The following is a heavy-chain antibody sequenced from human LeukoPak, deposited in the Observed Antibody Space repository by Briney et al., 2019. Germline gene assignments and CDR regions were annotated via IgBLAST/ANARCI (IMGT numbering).Heavy chain of an antibody. Sequence: SETLSLTCTVSDYSITSASFWGWLRPLPGKGVEWIASFYHSRTTYYHPPLKRRVTISIDTSNNHSSLKVNAVTAAGTAVYYCPSDFPLCGGHPCNYFDPWGQGTLVTVSS. CDR3: PSDFPLCGGHPCNYFDP. J-gene: IGHJ5*01. D-gene: IGHD4-11*01. V-gene: IGHV4-38-2*02. CDR1: DYSITSASF. CDR2: FYHSRTT.